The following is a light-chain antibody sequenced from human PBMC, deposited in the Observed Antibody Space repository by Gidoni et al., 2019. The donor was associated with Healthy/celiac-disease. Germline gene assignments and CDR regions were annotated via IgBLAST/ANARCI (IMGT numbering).Light chain of an antibody. CDR3: QQSYTTPRT. CDR1: QSISTY. J-gene: IGKJ1*01. CDR2: AAS. Sequence: DIQMTQSPSSLSASVGDRVTITCRPSQSISTYLNWYQQKPGKAPKLLIYAASSLQSGVPSRFSGSGSGTDFTLTISSLQPEDFATYYCQQSYTTPRTFGQXTKVEI. V-gene: IGKV1-39*01.